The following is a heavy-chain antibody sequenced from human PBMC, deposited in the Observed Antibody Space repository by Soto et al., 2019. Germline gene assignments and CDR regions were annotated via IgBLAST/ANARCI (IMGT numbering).Heavy chain of an antibody. CDR1: GFTFSSYA. D-gene: IGHD3-3*01. CDR2: ISGSGGST. V-gene: IGHV3-23*01. CDR3: AKGARLGDFWSGYFTPYYYYGMDV. J-gene: IGHJ6*02. Sequence: AGGSLRLSCAASGFTFSSYAMSWVRQAPGKGLEWVSAISGSGGSTYYADSVKGRFTISRDNSKNTLYLQMNSLRAEDTAVYYCAKGARLGDFWSGYFTPYYYYGMDVWGQGTTVTVSS.